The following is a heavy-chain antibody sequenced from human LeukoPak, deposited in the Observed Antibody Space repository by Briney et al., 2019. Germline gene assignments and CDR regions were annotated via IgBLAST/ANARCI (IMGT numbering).Heavy chain of an antibody. J-gene: IGHJ3*02. D-gene: IGHD3-10*01. CDR2: INPNSGGT. CDR1: GYTFTGYY. Sequence: RVASVKVSCKASGYTFTGYYMHWVRQAPGQGLEWMGWINPNSGGTNYAQKLQGWVTMTRDTSISTAYMELSRLRSDDTAVYYCARAHYYGSGSYYPRGAFDIWGQGTMVTVSS. V-gene: IGHV1-2*04. CDR3: ARAHYYGSGSYYPRGAFDI.